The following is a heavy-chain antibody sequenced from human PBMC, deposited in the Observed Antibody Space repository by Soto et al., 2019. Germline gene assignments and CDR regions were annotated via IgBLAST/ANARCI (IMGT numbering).Heavy chain of an antibody. CDR3: ARARRPRYYFDY. Sequence: QVQLQEWGPGLVKPSQTLSLTCTVSGGSISSGGYYWSWIRQHPGKGLEWIGYIYYSGSTYYNPSIKSRVTISVDTSKNQFSLKLSSVTAADTAVSYCARARRPRYYFDYWGQGTLVTVSS. CDR1: GGSISSGGYY. D-gene: IGHD4-17*01. J-gene: IGHJ4*02. V-gene: IGHV4-31*03. CDR2: IYYSGST.